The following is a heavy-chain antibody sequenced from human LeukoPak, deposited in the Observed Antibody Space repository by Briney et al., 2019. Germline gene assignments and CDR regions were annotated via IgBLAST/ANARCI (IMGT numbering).Heavy chain of an antibody. Sequence: GGPLSLFCAASGFIFSSHSMVWVRQAPGKGVEWVAVFWYDGSNEYHAESVEGRFTISRDNSKNTLYLQMNSLRVEDTAVYYCAKDTAYENGAYGTFDYWGQGTLVSVSS. CDR3: AKDTAYENGAYGTFDY. V-gene: IGHV3-33*06. CDR1: GFIFSSHS. CDR2: FWYDGSNE. D-gene: IGHD1-7*01. J-gene: IGHJ4*02.